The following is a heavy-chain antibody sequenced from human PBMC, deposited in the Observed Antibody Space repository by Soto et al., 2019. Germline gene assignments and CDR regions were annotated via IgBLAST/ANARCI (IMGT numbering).Heavy chain of an antibody. D-gene: IGHD6-19*01. CDR2: ISSSSSYI. Sequence: EVQLVESGGGLVKPGGSLRLSCAASGFTFSSYSMNWVRQAPGKGLEWVSSISSSSSYIYYADSVKGRFTISRDNAKNSLYLQMNSLRAEDTAVYYCARAPRGWSGRSVYWGQGTLVNVSS. CDR1: GFTFSSYS. J-gene: IGHJ4*02. V-gene: IGHV3-21*01. CDR3: ARAPRGWSGRSVY.